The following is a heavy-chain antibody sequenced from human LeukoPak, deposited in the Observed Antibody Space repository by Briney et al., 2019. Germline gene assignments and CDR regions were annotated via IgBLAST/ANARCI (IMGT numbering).Heavy chain of an antibody. Sequence: ASVKVSCKASGYTFTGCYMHWVRQAPGQGLEWMGVIDPSAGSTTYAQKFQGRVTMTRDTATSTVYMELSSLRSDDTAVYYCARAHYASSNIKVPFDVWGKGTTVTVSS. CDR1: GYTFTGCY. CDR3: ARAHYASSNIKVPFDV. V-gene: IGHV1-46*01. CDR2: IDPSAGST. J-gene: IGHJ6*04. D-gene: IGHD3-22*01.